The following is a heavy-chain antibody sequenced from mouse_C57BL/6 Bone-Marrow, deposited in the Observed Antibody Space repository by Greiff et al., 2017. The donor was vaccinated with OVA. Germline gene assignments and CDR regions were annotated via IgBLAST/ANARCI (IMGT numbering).Heavy chain of an antibody. Sequence: QVQLQQPGAELVKPGASVKLSCKASGYTFTSYWLHWVKQRPGRGLEWIGRIDPNSGGTKYNEKFKSKATLTVDKPSRTAYMQLSSRTSEDSAGYYCARPIDLYGYDEDYAMDDWGQGTSGTVSS. V-gene: IGHV1-72*01. D-gene: IGHD2-2*01. CDR1: GYTFTSYW. CDR2: IDPNSGGT. CDR3: ARPIDLYGYDEDYAMDD. J-gene: IGHJ4*01.